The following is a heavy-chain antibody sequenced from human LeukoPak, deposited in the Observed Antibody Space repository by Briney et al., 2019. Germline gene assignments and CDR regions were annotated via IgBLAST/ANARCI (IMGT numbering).Heavy chain of an antibody. V-gene: IGHV4-39*07. J-gene: IGHJ4*02. Sequence: SETLSLTCTVSGGSISSSSYYWGWIRQPPGKGLEWIGSIYYSGSTYYNPSLKSRVTISVDTSKNQFSLKLSSVTAADTAVYYCARGSLLWFGELFFDYWGQGTLVTVSS. CDR2: IYYSGST. CDR3: ARGSLLWFGELFFDY. CDR1: GGSISSSSYY. D-gene: IGHD3-10*01.